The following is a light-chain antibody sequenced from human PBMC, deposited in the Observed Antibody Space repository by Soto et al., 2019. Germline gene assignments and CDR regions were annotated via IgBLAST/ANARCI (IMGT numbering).Light chain of an antibody. Sequence: DIQMTQSPSSLSASVGDRVTITFLASQSISSYLNWYQQKPGKAPKLLIYAASSLQSGVPSRFSGSGSGTEFTLTISSLQPDDFATYYCQQYNSYSGTFGQGTKVDIK. CDR2: AAS. CDR1: QSISSY. J-gene: IGKJ1*01. CDR3: QQYNSYSGT. V-gene: IGKV1-39*01.